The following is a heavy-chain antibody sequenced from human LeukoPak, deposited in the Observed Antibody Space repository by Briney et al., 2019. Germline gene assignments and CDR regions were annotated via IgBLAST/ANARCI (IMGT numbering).Heavy chain of an antibody. V-gene: IGHV4-59*01. Sequence: SETLSLTCTVSGGSISSYYWSWIRQPPGKGLEWIGYIYYSGSTNYNPSLKSQVTISVDTSKNQFSLKLSSVTAADTAVYYCARGATVVIDYWGQGTLVTVSS. CDR1: GGSISSYY. D-gene: IGHD4-23*01. J-gene: IGHJ4*02. CDR2: IYYSGST. CDR3: ARGATVVIDY.